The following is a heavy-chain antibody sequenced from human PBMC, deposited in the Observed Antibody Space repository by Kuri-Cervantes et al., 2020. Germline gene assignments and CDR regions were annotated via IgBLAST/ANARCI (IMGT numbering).Heavy chain of an antibody. CDR2: ISYDGSNK. D-gene: IGHD4-23*01. Sequence: GESLKISCAASGFTFSSYAMHWVRQAPGKGPEWVAVISYDGSNKYYADSVKGRFTISRDNSKNTLYLQMNSLRAEDTAVYYCAREGRPYGGSLYYYYGMDVWGQGTTVTVSS. CDR1: GFTFSSYA. CDR3: AREGRPYGGSLYYYYGMDV. V-gene: IGHV3-30-3*01. J-gene: IGHJ6*02.